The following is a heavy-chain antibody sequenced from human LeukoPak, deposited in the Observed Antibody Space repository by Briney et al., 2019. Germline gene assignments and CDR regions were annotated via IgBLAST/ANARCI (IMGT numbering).Heavy chain of an antibody. CDR3: AKYFASGSYYKLPH. CDR1: GFTFSSYA. Sequence: GGSLRLSCAASGFTFSSYAVTWVRQAPGKGLEWVSTISGSGAYTYYADSVKGRFTISRDNSKNTLYLQMNSLRAEDTAVYYCAKYFASGSYYKLPHWGQGTLVTVSS. D-gene: IGHD3-10*01. J-gene: IGHJ1*01. CDR2: ISGSGAYT. V-gene: IGHV3-23*01.